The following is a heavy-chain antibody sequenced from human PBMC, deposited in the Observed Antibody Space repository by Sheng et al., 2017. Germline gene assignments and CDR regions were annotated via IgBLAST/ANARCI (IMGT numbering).Heavy chain of an antibody. Sequence: QVQLQESGPGLVKPSETLSLTCTVSGGSISSYYWSWIRQPAGKGLEWIGRIYTSGSTNYNPSLKSRVTMSVDTSKNQFSLKLSSVTAADTAVYYCARDTHSGGRGSAFVYLGPKGRMVTVSS. V-gene: IGHV4-4*07. J-gene: IGHJ3*02. CDR3: ARDTHSGGRGSAFVY. CDR1: GGSISSYY. D-gene: IGHD3-16*01. CDR2: IYTSGST.